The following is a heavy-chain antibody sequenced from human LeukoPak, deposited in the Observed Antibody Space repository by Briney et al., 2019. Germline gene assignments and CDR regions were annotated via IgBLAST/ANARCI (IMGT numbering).Heavy chain of an antibody. Sequence: PGGSLRLSCAASGFTFSSYSMNWVRQAPGKGLGWVSYISSSSSTIYYADSVKGRFTISRDNAKNSLYLQMNSLRAEDTAVYYCAKDSMIWFGELSAFDYWGQGTLVTVSS. V-gene: IGHV3-48*04. D-gene: IGHD3-10*01. CDR3: AKDSMIWFGELSAFDY. CDR1: GFTFSSYS. J-gene: IGHJ4*02. CDR2: ISSSSSTI.